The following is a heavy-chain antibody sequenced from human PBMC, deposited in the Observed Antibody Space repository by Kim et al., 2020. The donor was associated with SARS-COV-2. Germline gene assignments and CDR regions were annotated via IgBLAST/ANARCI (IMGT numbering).Heavy chain of an antibody. D-gene: IGHD3-9*01. CDR2: ISYDGSNK. J-gene: IGHJ3*02. CDR3: ARVGSLRYFDWFTPAFDI. V-gene: IGHV3-30*04. Sequence: GGSLRLSCAASGFTFSSYAMHWVRQAPGKGLEWVAVISYDGSNKYYVDSVKGRVTITRDNSKNTLYLQMNSRRAEDTAVYYCARVGSLRYFDWFTPAFDIWGQGTMVTVSS. CDR1: GFTFSSYA.